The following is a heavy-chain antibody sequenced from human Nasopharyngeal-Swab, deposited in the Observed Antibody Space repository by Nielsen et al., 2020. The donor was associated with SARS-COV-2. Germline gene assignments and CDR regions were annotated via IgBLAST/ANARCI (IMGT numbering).Heavy chain of an antibody. V-gene: IGHV4-4*02. J-gene: IGHJ6*02. CDR2: VGHRGST. CDR3: VRVSGVGIPEALYYLYYGMDV. D-gene: IGHD2-21*01. Sequence: SETLSLTCTVSGGSISRNNWWAWVRQPPGKGLQWIGEVGHRGSTNYNPSLESRVTISIDESKNQFSLNLRSVTTADTAKYFCVRVSGVGIPEALYYLYYGMDVWGQGTTVTVSS. CDR1: GGSISRNNW.